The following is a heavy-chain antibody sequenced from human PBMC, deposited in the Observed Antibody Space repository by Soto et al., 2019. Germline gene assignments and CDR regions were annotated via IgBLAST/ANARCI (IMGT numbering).Heavy chain of an antibody. J-gene: IGHJ4*02. V-gene: IGHV3-48*01. CDR1: GFTFSSYS. Sequence: PGGSLRLSCAASGFTFSSYSMNWVRQAPGKGLEWVSYISSSSSTIYYADSVKGRFTISRDNAKNPLYLQMNSLRAEDTAVYYCAKSYSSGWYGYFDDWGQGTLVTVSS. CDR3: AKSYSSGWYGYFDD. D-gene: IGHD6-19*01. CDR2: ISSSSSTI.